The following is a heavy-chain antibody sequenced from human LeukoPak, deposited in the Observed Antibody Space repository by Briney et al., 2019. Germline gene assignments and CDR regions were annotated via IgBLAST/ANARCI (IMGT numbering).Heavy chain of an antibody. J-gene: IGHJ6*03. CDR2: INPSGGST. V-gene: IGHV1-46*01. Sequence: GASVKVSCKASGYTFTSYYMHRVRQAPGQGLEWMGIINPSGGSTSYAQKFQGRVTMTRDMSTSTVYMELSSLRSEDTAVYYCARDFDFWSGYHYMDVWGKGTTVTVSS. CDR1: GYTFTSYY. CDR3: ARDFDFWSGYHYMDV. D-gene: IGHD3-3*01.